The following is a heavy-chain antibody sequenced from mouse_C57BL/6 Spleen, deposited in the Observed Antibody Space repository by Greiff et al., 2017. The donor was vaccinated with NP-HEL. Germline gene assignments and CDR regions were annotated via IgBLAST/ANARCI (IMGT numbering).Heavy chain of an antibody. J-gene: IGHJ4*01. D-gene: IGHD1-1*01. V-gene: IGHV1-80*01. CDR1: GYAFSSYW. CDR2: IYPGDGDT. Sequence: VQRVESGAELVKPGASVKISCKASGYAFSSYWMNWVKQRPGKGLEWIGQIYPGDGDTNYNGKFKGKATLTADKSSSTAYMQLSSLTSEDSAVYFCARSYLYAMDYWGQGTSVTVSS. CDR3: ARSYLYAMDY.